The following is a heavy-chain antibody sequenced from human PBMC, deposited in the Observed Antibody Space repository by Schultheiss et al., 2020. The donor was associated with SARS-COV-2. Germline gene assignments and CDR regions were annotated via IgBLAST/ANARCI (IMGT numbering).Heavy chain of an antibody. Sequence: GESLKISCAASGFTFSSYGMHWVRQAPGKGLEWVAVIWYDGSNKYYADSVKGRFTISRDNSKNTLYLQMNSLRAEDTAVYYCAKPLSEGYSSPRGAYYYYGMDVWGQGTTVTVSS. CDR3: AKPLSEGYSSPRGAYYYYGMDV. J-gene: IGHJ6*02. V-gene: IGHV3-33*06. CDR1: GFTFSSYG. D-gene: IGHD6-13*01. CDR2: IWYDGSNK.